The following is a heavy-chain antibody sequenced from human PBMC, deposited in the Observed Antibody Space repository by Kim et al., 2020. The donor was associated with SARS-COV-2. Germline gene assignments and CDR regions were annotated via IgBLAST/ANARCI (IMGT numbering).Heavy chain of an antibody. D-gene: IGHD1-26*01. CDR3: ARWDAGVSDY. CDR2: INPISGGT. Sequence: ASVKVSCKASGYTFTGYYIHWVRQAPGQGLEWMGWINPISGGTNYAQKFQGRVTMTSDTSITTANMELNRLTSDDTAVYFCARWDAGVSDYWCQGTLVT. V-gene: IGHV1-2*02. J-gene: IGHJ4*02. CDR1: GYTFTGYY.